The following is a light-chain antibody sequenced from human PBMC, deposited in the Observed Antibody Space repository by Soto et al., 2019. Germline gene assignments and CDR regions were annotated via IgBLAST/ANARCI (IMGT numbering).Light chain of an antibody. V-gene: IGLV2-14*03. J-gene: IGLJ1*01. CDR2: DVT. Sequence: QSALTQPASVSGSPGQSITISCTGTSSDVGGYNYVSWYQQHPGKAPKLMIYDVTNRPSGVSDRFSGSKSGYTASLTISGLQAEDEADYYCSSYPTSSTYVFGTGTKVTVL. CDR1: SSDVGGYNY. CDR3: SSYPTSSTYV.